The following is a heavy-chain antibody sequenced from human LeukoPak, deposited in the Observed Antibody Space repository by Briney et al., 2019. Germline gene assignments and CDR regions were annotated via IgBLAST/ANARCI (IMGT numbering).Heavy chain of an antibody. V-gene: IGHV5-51*01. Sequence: HGESLKISCKGSGYGFTNYWIAWVRQMPGKGLEWMGIIYPGDSDTIYSPSFQGQVTISADKSITTAYLQWSSLKASDTAMYYCVRRGPNCSGGSCYSGIDYWGQGTLVTVSS. J-gene: IGHJ4*02. CDR1: GYGFTNYW. D-gene: IGHD2-15*01. CDR2: IYPGDSDT. CDR3: VRRGPNCSGGSCYSGIDY.